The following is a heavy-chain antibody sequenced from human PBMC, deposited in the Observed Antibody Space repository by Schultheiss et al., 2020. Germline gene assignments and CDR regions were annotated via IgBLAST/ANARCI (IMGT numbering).Heavy chain of an antibody. CDR2: MNPNSGNT. J-gene: IGHJ6*02. D-gene: IGHD2-2*01. V-gene: IGHV1-8*01. CDR3: ARGPNPPDCSSTSCYANYYYYYGMDV. CDR1: GYTFTSYD. Sequence: ASVKVSCKASGYTFTSYDINWVRQATGQGLEWMGWMNPNSGNTGYAQKFQGRVTMTRNTSISTAYMELSSLRSEDTAVYYCARGPNPPDCSSTSCYANYYYYYGMDVWGQGTTVTVSS.